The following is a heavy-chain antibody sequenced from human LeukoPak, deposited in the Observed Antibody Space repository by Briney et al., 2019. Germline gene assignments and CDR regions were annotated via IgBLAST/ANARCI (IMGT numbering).Heavy chain of an antibody. Sequence: GESLKISCKGSGYSITSYCSGWVRQMPGKGLEWMGIIYPGDPDTRYSPSFQGQVTISADKSISTAYLQWSSLKASDTAMYYCARLMTTVTTPRFDYWGQGTLVTVSS. CDR3: ARLMTTVTTPRFDY. J-gene: IGHJ4*02. CDR2: IYPGDPDT. V-gene: IGHV5-51*01. CDR1: GYSITSYC. D-gene: IGHD4-17*01.